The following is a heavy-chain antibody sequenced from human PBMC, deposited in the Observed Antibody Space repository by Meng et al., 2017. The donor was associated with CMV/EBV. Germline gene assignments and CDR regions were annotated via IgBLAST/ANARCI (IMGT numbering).Heavy chain of an antibody. CDR2: ISSSGSTI. Sequence: GESLKISCAASGFTFSDYYMSWIRQAPGKGLEWVSYISSSGSTIYYADSVKGRFTISRDNSKNTLYLQMNSLRAEDTAVYYCAKDSSTSSAKGSYFDYWGQGTLVTVSS. CDR1: GFTFSDYY. J-gene: IGHJ4*02. D-gene: IGHD2-2*01. V-gene: IGHV3-11*04. CDR3: AKDSSTSSAKGSYFDY.